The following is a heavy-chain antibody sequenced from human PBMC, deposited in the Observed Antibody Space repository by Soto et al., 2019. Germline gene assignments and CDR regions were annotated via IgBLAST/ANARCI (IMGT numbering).Heavy chain of an antibody. V-gene: IGHV1-69*06. CDR1: GSTFNNFA. Sequence: QVVLLQSGAEVKEPGSSVRVSCQVSGSTFNNFAFSWVRQAPGHGPEWMGGIVVDSNTAEYSQRFQDRGTITADTSTDTLYMELGSLPFEDTAVYYCARAIKRWEVNYYFDFWGQGTLVTVSS. CDR2: IVVDSNTA. CDR3: ARAIKRWEVNYYFDF. D-gene: IGHD1-26*01. J-gene: IGHJ4*02.